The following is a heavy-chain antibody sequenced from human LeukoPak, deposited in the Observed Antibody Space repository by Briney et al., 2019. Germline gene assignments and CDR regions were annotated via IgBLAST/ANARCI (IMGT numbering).Heavy chain of an antibody. Sequence: PSETLSLTCTVSGGSISSYYWSWIRQSPGKGLEWIGYIYYSGNTNYNPSLKSRVTISVDTSKNQFSLKLSSVTAADTAVYYCARTPAWGSWPLIDFDYWGQGTLVTVSS. CDR2: IYYSGNT. CDR3: ARTPAWGSWPLIDFDY. CDR1: GGSISSYY. D-gene: IGHD6-13*01. J-gene: IGHJ4*02. V-gene: IGHV4-59*08.